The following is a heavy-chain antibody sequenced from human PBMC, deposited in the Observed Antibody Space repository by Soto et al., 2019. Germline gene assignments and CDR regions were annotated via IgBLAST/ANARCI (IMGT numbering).Heavy chain of an antibody. Sequence: QVQLQQWGAGLLKPSETLSLTCAVYGGSFSGYYWSWIRQPPGKGLEWIGEINHSGSTNYNPSLKSRVTISVDTSKNQSSLQLSSVTAADTAVYYCARGPAKELERSFDYWGQGTLVTVSS. D-gene: IGHD1-1*01. CDR3: ARGPAKELERSFDY. CDR1: GGSFSGYY. CDR2: INHSGST. J-gene: IGHJ4*02. V-gene: IGHV4-34*01.